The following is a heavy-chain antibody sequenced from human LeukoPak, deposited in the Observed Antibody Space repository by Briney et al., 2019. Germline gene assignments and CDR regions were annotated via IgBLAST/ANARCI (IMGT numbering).Heavy chain of an antibody. D-gene: IGHD6-19*01. CDR1: RGSISSSSYY. CDR3: ARRSIAVAGKRYDY. CDR2: IYYSGST. V-gene: IGHV4-39*01. Sequence: SETLSLTCTVSRGSISSSSYYWGWIRQPPGKGLEWIGSIYYSGSTYYNPSLKSRVTISVDTSKNQFSLKLSSVTAADTAVYYCARRSIAVAGKRYDYWGQGTLVTVSS. J-gene: IGHJ4*02.